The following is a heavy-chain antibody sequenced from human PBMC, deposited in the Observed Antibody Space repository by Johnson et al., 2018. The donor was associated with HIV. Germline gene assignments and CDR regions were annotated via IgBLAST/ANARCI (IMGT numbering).Heavy chain of an antibody. D-gene: IGHD3-22*01. V-gene: IGHV3-30*02. J-gene: IGHJ3*02. CDR2: IRYDGSNK. CDR1: GFAFSSYG. CDR3: ARSMGYSSGYYSPYGADAFDI. Sequence: QVQLVESGGGVVQPGGSLRLSCAASGFAFSSYGMHWVRQAPGKGLEWVTFIRYDGSNKYYADSVKGRFTISRANSKNTLYLQLNSLRAEDTAVYYCARSMGYSSGYYSPYGADAFDIWGQGTMVTVSS.